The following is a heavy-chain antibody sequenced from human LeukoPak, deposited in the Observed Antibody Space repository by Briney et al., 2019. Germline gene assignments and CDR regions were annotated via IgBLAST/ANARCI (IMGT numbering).Heavy chain of an antibody. CDR3: ARQDYADAFDN. J-gene: IGHJ4*02. V-gene: IGHV4-59*08. Sequence: SETLSLTCTVSGGSISSYYWSWIRQPPGKGLEWIGYIYYTGSTYYNPSLKSRVSISVDTSKTQFSLKLSSVTAADTAVYYCARQDYADAFDNWGQGTLVTVSS. CDR1: GGSISSYY. CDR2: IYYTGST. D-gene: IGHD4-17*01.